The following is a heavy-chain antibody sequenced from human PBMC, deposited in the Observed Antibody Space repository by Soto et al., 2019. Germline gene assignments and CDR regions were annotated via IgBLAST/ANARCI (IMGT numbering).Heavy chain of an antibody. CDR3: AKYQPLLSGNWFDP. Sequence: SSETLSLTCTVSGGSISSGGYYWSWIRQHPGKGLEWIGYIYYSGSTYYNPSLKSRVTISVDTSKNQFSLKLSSVTAADTAVYYCAKYQPLLSGNWFDPWGQGTLVTVSS. CDR2: IYYSGST. CDR1: GGSISSGGYY. V-gene: IGHV4-31*03. D-gene: IGHD2-2*01. J-gene: IGHJ5*02.